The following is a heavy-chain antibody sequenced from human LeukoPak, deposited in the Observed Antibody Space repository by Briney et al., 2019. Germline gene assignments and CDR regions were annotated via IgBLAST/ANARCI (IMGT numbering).Heavy chain of an antibody. J-gene: IGHJ4*02. CDR3: SSSSAEEWLFDC. V-gene: IGHV3-15*01. Sequence: GGSLRLSCAASGFTFSDAWMSWVRQAPGEGLEWVGRIKSTTDGGTTDYAAPVKGRFTISGDDSKNTLYLQMNSLQTEDTAVYYCSSSSAEEWLFDCWGQGTLVTVSS. D-gene: IGHD6-19*01. CDR2: IKSTTDGGTT. CDR1: GFTFSDAW.